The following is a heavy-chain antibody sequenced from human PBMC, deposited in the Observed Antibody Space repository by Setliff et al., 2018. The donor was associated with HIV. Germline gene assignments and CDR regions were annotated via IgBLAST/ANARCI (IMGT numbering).Heavy chain of an antibody. Sequence: SETLSLTCAVYGGLFTHYSWGWLRQSPGMGLEWLGEINHRGVTNYSPSLKTRGSLSVDTSKSQFSLKLTSVTAADTAVYYCARHDHNFVSGFNDPAPSYSFDYWGQGTLGTVSS. J-gene: IGHJ4*02. CDR2: INHRGVT. CDR3: ARHDHNFVSGFNDPAPSYSFDY. V-gene: IGHV4-34*01. CDR1: GGLFTHYS. D-gene: IGHD3-3*01.